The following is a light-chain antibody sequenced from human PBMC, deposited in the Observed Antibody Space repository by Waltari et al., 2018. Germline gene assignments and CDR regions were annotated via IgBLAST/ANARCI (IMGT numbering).Light chain of an antibody. V-gene: IGKV1-39*01. J-gene: IGKJ2*01. CDR3: QQSHTSPYT. Sequence: DIHMTQLPSALSASIGDRVTITCRASQSISTFVNWYQQKPGKAPTLLIYASSTLQDGVPSRFSGAGSGTDFTLTISNLQPEDLATYYCQQSHTSPYTFGQGTKLEIK. CDR2: ASS. CDR1: QSISTF.